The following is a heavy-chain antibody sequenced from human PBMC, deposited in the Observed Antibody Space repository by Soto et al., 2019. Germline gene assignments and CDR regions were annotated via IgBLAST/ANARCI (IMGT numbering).Heavy chain of an antibody. V-gene: IGHV3-48*02. CDR1: GFTFSSYS. D-gene: IGHD3-10*01. CDR3: ARDSMVRGVIMKIYYGMDV. CDR2: ISSSSSTI. Sequence: GGSLRLSCAASGFTFSSYSMNWVRQAPGKGLEWVSYISSSSSTIYYADSVKGRFTISRDNAKNSLYLQMNSLRDEDTAVYYCARDSMVRGVIMKIYYGMDVWGQGTTVTVSS. J-gene: IGHJ6*02.